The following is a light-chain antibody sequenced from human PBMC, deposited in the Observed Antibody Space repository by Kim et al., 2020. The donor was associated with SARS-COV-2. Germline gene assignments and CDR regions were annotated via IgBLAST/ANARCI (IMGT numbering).Light chain of an antibody. CDR1: KSISTY. V-gene: IGKV1-39*01. CDR2: AAS. J-gene: IGKJ2*01. CDR3: QQSYSTLYT. Sequence: SASVGDRVTITCRASKSISTYLNWYQQKPGKAPKLLIYAASSLQSGVPSRFSGSGSGTDFTLTISSLQPDDFATYYCQQSYSTLYTFGQGTKLEIK.